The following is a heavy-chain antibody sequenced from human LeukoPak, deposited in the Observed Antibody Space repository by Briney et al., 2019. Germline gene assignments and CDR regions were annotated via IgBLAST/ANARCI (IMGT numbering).Heavy chain of an antibody. Sequence: SETLSLTCAVYGGSFSGYYWSWIRQPPGKGLEWIGEINHSGSTNYNPSLKSRVTISVDTSKNQFSLKLSSVTAADTAVYYRARGPGDYDILTGSYYFDYWGQGTLVTVSS. V-gene: IGHV4-34*01. CDR1: GGSFSGYY. CDR2: INHSGST. D-gene: IGHD3-9*01. CDR3: ARGPGDYDILTGSYYFDY. J-gene: IGHJ4*02.